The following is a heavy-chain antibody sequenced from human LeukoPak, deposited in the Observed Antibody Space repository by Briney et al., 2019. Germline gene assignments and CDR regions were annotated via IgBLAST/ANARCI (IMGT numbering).Heavy chain of an antibody. CDR3: ARDGRDTAMVTAAGDDY. J-gene: IGHJ4*02. V-gene: IGHV3-21*01. CDR2: ISSSSSYI. CDR1: GFTFSSYS. D-gene: IGHD5-18*01. Sequence: GGSLRLSCAASGFTFSSYSMNWVRQAPGKGLEWVSSISSSSSYIYYADSVKCRFTTSRDNAKNSLYLQMNSLRAEDPAVYYCARDGRDTAMVTAAGDDYWGQGTLVTVSS.